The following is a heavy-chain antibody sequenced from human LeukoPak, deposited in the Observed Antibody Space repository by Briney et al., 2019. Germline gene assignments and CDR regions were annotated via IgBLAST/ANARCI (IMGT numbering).Heavy chain of an antibody. V-gene: IGHV1-2*02. CDR1: GYTFTGYY. CDR2: INPNSGGT. Sequence: ASVKVSCKASGYTFTGYYMHWVRQAPGQGLEWMGWINPNSGGTNYVQKFQGRVTMTRDTSISTAYMELSRLRSDDTAVYYCARSLDYYYGMDVWGQGTTVTVSS. CDR3: ARSLDYYYGMDV. J-gene: IGHJ6*02.